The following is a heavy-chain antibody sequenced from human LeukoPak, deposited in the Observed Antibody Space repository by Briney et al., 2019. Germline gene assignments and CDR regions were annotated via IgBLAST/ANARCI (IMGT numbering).Heavy chain of an antibody. D-gene: IGHD2-15*01. CDR1: GFTFSSYD. CDR2: IGTAGDT. V-gene: IGHV3-13*01. Sequence: GGSLRLSCAASGFTFSSYDMHWARQATGKGLEWVSAIGTAGDTYYPGSVKGRFTISRENAKNSLYLQMNSLRAGDTAVYYCARGRSGGSCYYDYWGQGTLVTVSS. CDR3: ARGRSGGSCYYDY. J-gene: IGHJ4*02.